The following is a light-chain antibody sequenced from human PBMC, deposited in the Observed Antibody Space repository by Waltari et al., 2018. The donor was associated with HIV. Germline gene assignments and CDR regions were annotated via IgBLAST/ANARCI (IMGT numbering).Light chain of an antibody. J-gene: IGLJ2*01. CDR1: SDYRNYK. CDR3: GADHGSGDNFVVI. V-gene: IGLV9-49*01. CDR2: VCNVGIMV. Sequence: QPVLTQPPSASASLGPSVTLTCTLNSDYRNYKVDWYQQRPGKGPRFVCNVGIMVSLEDDIPDRYSVFGAGLKRYLTINNFQEEDEGDFHCGADHGSGDNFVVIFGGGTKLTVL.